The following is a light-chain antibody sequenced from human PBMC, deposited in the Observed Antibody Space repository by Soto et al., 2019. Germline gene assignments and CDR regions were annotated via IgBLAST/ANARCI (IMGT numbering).Light chain of an antibody. Sequence: IVLTQSPSTLSLSPGERATLSCRASQSVSGYLAWYQQKPGQAPRLLIYDVSSRATGIPARFSGSGSGTAFTLTSSGVEDEDVDVYYRQKSSLGTFGPGTKVDIK. CDR3: QKSSLGT. V-gene: IGKV3-11*01. J-gene: IGKJ3*01. CDR2: DVS. CDR1: QSVSGY.